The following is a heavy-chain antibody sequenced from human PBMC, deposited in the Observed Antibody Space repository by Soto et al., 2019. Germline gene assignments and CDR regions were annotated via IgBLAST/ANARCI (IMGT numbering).Heavy chain of an antibody. CDR2: IYYSGST. V-gene: IGHV4-39*01. J-gene: IGHJ6*02. Sequence: SETLSRTCTVSGGSISSSSYYWGWIRQPPGKGLEWIGSIYYSGSTYYNPSLKSRVTISVDTSKNQFSLKLSSVTAADTAVHYCASSVAGNLLYGMDVWGQGTTVTVSS. CDR1: GGSISSSSYY. D-gene: IGHD6-19*01. CDR3: ASSVAGNLLYGMDV.